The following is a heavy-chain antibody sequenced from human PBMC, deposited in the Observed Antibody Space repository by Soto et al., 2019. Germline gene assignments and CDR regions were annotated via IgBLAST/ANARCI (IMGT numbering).Heavy chain of an antibody. CDR3: TTHEEGAPWAGGFDS. D-gene: IGHD1-26*01. CDR2: ISGSGGST. J-gene: IGHJ5*01. Sequence: GGSLRLSCAASGFTFSSYAMSWVRQAPGKGLEWVSAISGSGGSTYYADSVKGRFAVSRDNSNVTLYLQMDSLRVEDTAIYYCTTHEEGAPWAGGFDSWGQGTLVTVSS. V-gene: IGHV3-23*01. CDR1: GFTFSSYA.